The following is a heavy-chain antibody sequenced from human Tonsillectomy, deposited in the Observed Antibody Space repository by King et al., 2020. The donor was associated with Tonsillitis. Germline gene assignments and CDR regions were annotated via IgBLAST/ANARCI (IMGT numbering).Heavy chain of an antibody. CDR1: GYTFTSYA. CDR2: ISTGTGNT. V-gene: IGHV1-3*04. CDR3: ARGVYGYSLGF. D-gene: IGHD3-22*01. Sequence: FQLVQSGAEVRKPGASVKVSCKASGYTFTSYAMHWVRQAPRQRLEWMGWISTGTGNTEASQKFQGRVTITRDTSANTAYMELSSLISEDTAVYYCARGVYGYSLGFWGQGTLVTVSS. J-gene: IGHJ4*02.